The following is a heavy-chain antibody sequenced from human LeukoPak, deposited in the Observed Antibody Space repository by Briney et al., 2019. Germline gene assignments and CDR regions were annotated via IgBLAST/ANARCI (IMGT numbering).Heavy chain of an antibody. V-gene: IGHV4-34*01. CDR1: GGSFSGYY. D-gene: IGHD3-10*01. CDR3: ARGRHYGSGSYYPRYGMDV. CDR2: INHSGST. Sequence: SETLSLTCAVYGGSFSGYYWSWIRQPPGKGLEWIGEINHSGSTNYNPSLKSRVTISVDTSKNQFSLKLSSVTAADTAVYYCARGRHYGSGSYYPRYGMDVWGQGATVTVSS. J-gene: IGHJ6*02.